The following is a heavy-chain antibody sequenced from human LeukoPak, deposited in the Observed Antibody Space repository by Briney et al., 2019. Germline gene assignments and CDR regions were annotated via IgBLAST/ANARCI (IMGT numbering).Heavy chain of an antibody. V-gene: IGHV4-59*08. CDR3: ARLVAARIPIYYFDY. Sequence: SETLSLTCTVSGGSISSYYWSWIRQPPGKGLEWIGYIYYSGSTNYNPSLKSRVTISVDTSKNQFSLKLSSVTAADTAVYYCARLVAARIPIYYFDYWGQGTLVTVSS. CDR2: IYYSGST. D-gene: IGHD6-25*01. J-gene: IGHJ4*02. CDR1: GGSISSYY.